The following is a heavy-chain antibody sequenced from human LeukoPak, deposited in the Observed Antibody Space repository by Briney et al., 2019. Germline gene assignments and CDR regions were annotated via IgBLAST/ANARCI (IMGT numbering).Heavy chain of an antibody. J-gene: IGHJ6*03. Sequence: ASVKVSCKASGYTFTGYYMHWVRQAPGQGLEWMGWINPNSGGTNYAQKFQGRVTMTRDTSISTAYMELSRLRSDDTAVYYCARGYGSGSYCYMDVWGKGTTVTISS. CDR1: GYTFTGYY. D-gene: IGHD3-10*01. CDR2: INPNSGGT. V-gene: IGHV1-2*02. CDR3: ARGYGSGSYCYMDV.